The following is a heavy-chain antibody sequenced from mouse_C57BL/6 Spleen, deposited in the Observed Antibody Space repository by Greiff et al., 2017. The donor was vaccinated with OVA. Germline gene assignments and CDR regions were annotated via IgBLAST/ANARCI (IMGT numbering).Heavy chain of an antibody. CDR1: GYTFTSYW. CDR3: ARRDPITPNAMDY. V-gene: IGHV1-7*01. D-gene: IGHD1-1*01. Sequence: QVQLKQSGAELAKPGASVKLSCKASGYTFTSYWMHWVNQRPGQGLEWIGYINPSSGYTKYNQKFKDKDTVTADKSSNTAYMQLSSLTYEDSAIYYCARRDPITPNAMDYWGQGTSVTVSS. J-gene: IGHJ4*01. CDR2: INPSSGYT.